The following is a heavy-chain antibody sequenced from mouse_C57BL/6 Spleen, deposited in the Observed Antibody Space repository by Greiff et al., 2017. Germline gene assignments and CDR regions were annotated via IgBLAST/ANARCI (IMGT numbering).Heavy chain of an antibody. J-gene: IGHJ4*01. Sequence: QVQLQQPGAELVKPGASVKLSCKASGYTFTSYWMHWVKQRPGQGLEWIGMIHPNSGSTNFNEKFKSKATLTVDKSSSTAYMQLSSLTSEDSAVYYCARDYGKGGCAMDYWGQEPQSPSPQ. CDR3: ARDYGKGGCAMDY. CDR1: GYTFTSYW. D-gene: IGHD2-1*01. V-gene: IGHV1-64*01. CDR2: IHPNSGST.